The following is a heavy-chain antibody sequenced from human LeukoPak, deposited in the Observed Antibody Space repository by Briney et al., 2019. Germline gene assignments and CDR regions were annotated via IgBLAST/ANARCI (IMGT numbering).Heavy chain of an antibody. V-gene: IGHV1-69*05. D-gene: IGHD2-2*01. CDR2: IIPIFGTA. CDR1: GGTFSSYA. Sequence: ASVKVSCKDSGGTFSSYAISWVRQAPGQGLEWMGRIIPIFGTANYAQKFQGRVTITTDESTSTAYMELSSLRSEDTAVYYCATATYTSWYYYYYMDVWGKGTTVTVSS. J-gene: IGHJ6*03. CDR3: ATATYTSWYYYYYMDV.